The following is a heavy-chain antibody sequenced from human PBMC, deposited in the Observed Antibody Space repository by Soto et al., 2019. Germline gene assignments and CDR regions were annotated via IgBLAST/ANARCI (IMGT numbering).Heavy chain of an antibody. Sequence: QVQLVQSGAEVKKPGASVKVSCKASGYTFTSYDINWVRQATGQGLEWMGWMNPNSGNTGYAQKCQGRVTMTRNTSISTAYMELSSLRSEYTAVYYCAGSLGYCSGGSCPSTMDVWGKGTTVTVSS. CDR1: GYTFTSYD. D-gene: IGHD2-15*01. CDR2: MNPNSGNT. J-gene: IGHJ6*03. V-gene: IGHV1-8*01. CDR3: AGSLGYCSGGSCPSTMDV.